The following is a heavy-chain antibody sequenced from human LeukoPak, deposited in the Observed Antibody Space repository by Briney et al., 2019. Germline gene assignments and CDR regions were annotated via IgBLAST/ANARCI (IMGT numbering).Heavy chain of an antibody. CDR1: GYTFTSYA. CDR3: ARDGGFLEMTQTYYYYYYGMDV. D-gene: IGHD2-15*01. V-gene: IGHV1-3*01. J-gene: IGHJ6*01. CDR2: INAGNGNT. Sequence: GASVKVSCKASGYTFTSYAMHWVRQAPGQRLEWMGWINAGNGNTKYSQKFQGRVTITRDTSASTAYMELSSLRSEDTAVYYCARDGGFLEMTQTYYYYYYGMDVWGQGTTVTVSS.